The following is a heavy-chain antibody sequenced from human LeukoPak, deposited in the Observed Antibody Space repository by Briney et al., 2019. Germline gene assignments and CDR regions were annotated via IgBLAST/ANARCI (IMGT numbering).Heavy chain of an antibody. V-gene: IGHV3-74*01. J-gene: IGHJ4*02. CDR3: ASAYYDFWTGYSYFEY. CDR1: GFTFSSHW. D-gene: IGHD3-3*01. Sequence: GGSLRLSCAASGFTFSSHWMHWVRQAPGKGLVWVSRINSDGSSTSYADSVKGRFTISRDNAKNTLYLQMNSLRAEDTAVYYCASAYYDFWTGYSYFEYWGQGILVTVSS. CDR2: INSDGSST.